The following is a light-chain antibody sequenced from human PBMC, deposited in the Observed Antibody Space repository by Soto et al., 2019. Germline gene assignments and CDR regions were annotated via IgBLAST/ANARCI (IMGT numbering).Light chain of an antibody. CDR2: AVS. Sequence: QSVLTQPPSASGSPGQSVTISCTGTSSDVGGYNYVSWYQQHPGKAPKLMIYAVSQRPSGVPDRFSGSKSGNTASLTVSGLQAEDGADYYCSSYAGSNKVFGGGTKLTVL. CDR1: SSDVGGYNY. J-gene: IGLJ2*01. CDR3: SSYAGSNKV. V-gene: IGLV2-8*01.